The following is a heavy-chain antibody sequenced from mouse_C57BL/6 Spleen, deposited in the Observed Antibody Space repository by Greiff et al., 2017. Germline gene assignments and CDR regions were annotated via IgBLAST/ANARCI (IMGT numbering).Heavy chain of an antibody. Sequence: QVQLQQSGAELVRPGASVTLSCKASGYTFPDYEMHWVKQTPVHGLEWIGAIDPETGGTAYNQKFKGKAILTADKSSSTAYLGLRSLTSEDSAVYYCTRWTAQATDCWGKGTTLTVSS. V-gene: IGHV1-15*01. CDR3: TRWTAQATDC. CDR1: GYTFPDYE. D-gene: IGHD3-2*02. J-gene: IGHJ2*01. CDR2: IDPETGGT.